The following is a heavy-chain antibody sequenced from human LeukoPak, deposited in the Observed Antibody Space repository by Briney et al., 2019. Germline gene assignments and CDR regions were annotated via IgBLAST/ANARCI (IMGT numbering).Heavy chain of an antibody. CDR2: INWNGGST. CDR1: GFTFDDYG. Sequence: GGSLRLSCAASGFTFDDYGMSWVRQAPGKGLEWVSGINWNGGSTGYADSVKGRFTISRDNAKNSLYLQMNSLRAEDTALYHCASEAGYDSSGYFSYWGQGTLVTVSS. CDR3: ASEAGYDSSGYFSY. D-gene: IGHD3-22*01. J-gene: IGHJ4*02. V-gene: IGHV3-20*01.